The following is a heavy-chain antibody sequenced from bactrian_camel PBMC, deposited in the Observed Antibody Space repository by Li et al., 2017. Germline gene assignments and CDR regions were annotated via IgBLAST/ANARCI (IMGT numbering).Heavy chain of an antibody. CDR3: AAATSPTCIEARRVTY. V-gene: IGHV3S53*01. D-gene: IGHD2*01. CDR1: GNLYGRNC. J-gene: IGHJ4*01. Sequence: QLVESGGGSVQAGGSLRLSCVASGNLYGRNCMGWFRQYPGKEREGVADMSSSGRRTYRASVKGRFTISRENANNTAFLQINNLKPEDTATYYCAAATSPTCIEARRVTYWGQGTQVTVS. CDR2: MSSSGRR.